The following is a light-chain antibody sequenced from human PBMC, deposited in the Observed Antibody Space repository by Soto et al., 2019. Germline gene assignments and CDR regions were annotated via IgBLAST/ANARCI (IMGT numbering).Light chain of an antibody. V-gene: IGLV2-8*01. J-gene: IGLJ2*01. CDR2: EVN. Sequence: SALTQPPSASGSPGQSVTNSCAGTSIDVGLYDYVSWYQQHPAKAPKLLIYEVNKRPSGVPDRFSGSKSGNTASLTVSGLQAEDEAHYYCSAYAGSNAVVFXGGTKVTVL. CDR3: SAYAGSNAVV. CDR1: SIDVGLYDY.